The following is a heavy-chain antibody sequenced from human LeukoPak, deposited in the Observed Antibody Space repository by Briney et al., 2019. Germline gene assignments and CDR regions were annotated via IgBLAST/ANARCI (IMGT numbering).Heavy chain of an antibody. J-gene: IGHJ4*02. CDR1: GGSFSSYY. CDR3: ARGPRGTEVARTEPFDY. D-gene: IGHD6-6*01. CDR2: INHSGST. Sequence: PSETLSLTCAVYGGSFSSYYWSWIRQPPGKGLEWIGEINHSGSTNYNPSLTSRVSIAVDTSKKQFSLNLSSVTAADTAAYYCARGPRGTEVARTEPFDYWGQGTLVTVSS. V-gene: IGHV4-34*01.